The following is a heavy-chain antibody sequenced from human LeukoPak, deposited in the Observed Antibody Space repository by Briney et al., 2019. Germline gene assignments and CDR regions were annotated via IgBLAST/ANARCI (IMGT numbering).Heavy chain of an antibody. V-gene: IGHV4-59*01. D-gene: IGHD4-17*01. CDR1: GGSISSYY. CDR2: IYYSGST. CDR3: ARNAGIDYGDYVVDI. Sequence: SETLSLTCTVSGGSISSYYWSWIRQPPVKGLEWIGYIYYSGSTNYNPSLKSRVTISVDTSKNQFSLKLSSVTAADTAVYYCARNAGIDYGDYVVDIWGQGTMVTVSS. J-gene: IGHJ3*02.